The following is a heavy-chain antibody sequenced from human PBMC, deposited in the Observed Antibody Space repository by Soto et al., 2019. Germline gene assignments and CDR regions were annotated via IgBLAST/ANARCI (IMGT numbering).Heavy chain of an antibody. J-gene: IGHJ4*02. D-gene: IGHD2-21*02. V-gene: IGHV3-30*18. Sequence: QVQLVESGGGVVQPGRSLRLSCAASGFTFSSYGMHWVRQAPGKGLEWVAVISYDGSNKYYADSVKGRFTISRDNSKNTLYLQMNSLRAEDTAVYYCAKGPPSGCGGDCYYFDYWGQGTLVTVSS. CDR3: AKGPPSGCGGDCYYFDY. CDR1: GFTFSSYG. CDR2: ISYDGSNK.